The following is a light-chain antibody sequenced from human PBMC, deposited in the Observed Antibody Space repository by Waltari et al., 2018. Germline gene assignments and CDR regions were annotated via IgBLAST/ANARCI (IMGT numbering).Light chain of an antibody. J-gene: IGLJ3*02. V-gene: IGLV2-8*01. CDR1: SSDVGAANT. CDR2: EVT. Sequence: QSALTQPPSASGSPGQSVTISCTGTSSDVGAANTVSWYQQHPGKAPKLTIYEVTKRPSGVPDRFSGSKSGNTASLTVSGLQAEDEADYYCCSFAGSSSWVFGGGTKLTVL. CDR3: CSFAGSSSWV.